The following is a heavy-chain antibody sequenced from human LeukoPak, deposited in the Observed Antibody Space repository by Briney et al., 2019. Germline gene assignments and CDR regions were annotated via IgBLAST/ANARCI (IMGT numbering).Heavy chain of an antibody. D-gene: IGHD6-19*01. J-gene: IGHJ5*02. CDR1: GGSISSSSYY. V-gene: IGHV4-39*01. Sequence: AETLSLTCTVSGGSISSSSYYWGWIRQPPGKGLEWIGSIYYSGSTYYNPSLKSRVTISVDTSKNQFSLKLSSVTAADTAVYYCARRGIAVAASRFDPWGQGTLVTVSS. CDR3: ARRGIAVAASRFDP. CDR2: IYYSGST.